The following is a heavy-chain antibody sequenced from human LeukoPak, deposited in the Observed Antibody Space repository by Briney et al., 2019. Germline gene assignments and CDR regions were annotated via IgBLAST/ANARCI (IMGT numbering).Heavy chain of an antibody. Sequence: GGSLRLSCAASGFTFDDHAMHWVRHAPGKGLEWVSGISWNSGGIAYADSVKGRFTISRDNAKNSLYLQMNSLRAEDTALYYCSRVSAYTTSSGEFDYWGQGTLVTVSS. D-gene: IGHD6-6*01. CDR2: ISWNSGGI. J-gene: IGHJ4*02. V-gene: IGHV3-9*01. CDR1: GFTFDDHA. CDR3: SRVSAYTTSSGEFDY.